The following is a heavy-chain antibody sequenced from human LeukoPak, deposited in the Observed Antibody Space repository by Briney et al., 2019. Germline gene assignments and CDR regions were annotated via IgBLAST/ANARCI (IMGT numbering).Heavy chain of an antibody. J-gene: IGHJ4*02. V-gene: IGHV3-74*01. CDR1: GFTFSSSW. CDR2: IHSDGSSI. D-gene: IGHD3-22*01. Sequence: GGSLRLSCAASGFTFSSSWMRWVRQAPGKGLVWVSRIHSDGSSINYADSVKGRFTISRDNTKNTLFLQMNSLRAEDTAVYYCARAQYYYDSSGSYYVGFDYWGQGTLVTVSS. CDR3: ARAQYYYDSSGSYYVGFDY.